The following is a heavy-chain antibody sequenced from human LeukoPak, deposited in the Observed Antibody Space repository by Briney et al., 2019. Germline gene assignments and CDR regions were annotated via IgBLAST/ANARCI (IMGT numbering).Heavy chain of an antibody. CDR3: AKGPDSSGYYYYVDY. CDR2: ISSRSFTI. CDR1: GFTFSAYS. D-gene: IGHD3-22*01. J-gene: IGHJ4*02. Sequence: PGGSLRLSCAASGFTFSAYSMNWVRQAPGKGLDWVSYISSRSFTIYYADSVKGRFTISRDNAKNSLYLEMNSLRDEDTAVYYCAKGPDSSGYYYYVDYWGRGTLVTVSS. V-gene: IGHV3-48*02.